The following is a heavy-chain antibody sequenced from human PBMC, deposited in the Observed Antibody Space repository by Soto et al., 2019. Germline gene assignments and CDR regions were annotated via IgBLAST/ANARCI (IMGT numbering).Heavy chain of an antibody. CDR1: VFTFSTYD. D-gene: IGHD1-1*01. Sequence: GGSLRLSCAASVFTFSTYDMRWRRQAGGRGREWFSVISDNGGVTNYTDSVKGRFTVHRDNSKNTLFLQMNNVRVEDTVLYYCTKRLGSTATTYGHPWGKGTLDTVSS. J-gene: IGHJ5*02. V-gene: IGHV3-23*01. CDR3: TKRLGSTATTYGHP. CDR2: ISDNGGVT.